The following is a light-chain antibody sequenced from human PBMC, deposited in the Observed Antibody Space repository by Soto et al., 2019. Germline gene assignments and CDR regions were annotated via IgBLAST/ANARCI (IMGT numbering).Light chain of an antibody. CDR1: QSCSSY. J-gene: IGKJ4*01. Sequence: EIVLTQSPGTLSLSPGERATLSCRASQSCSSYLAWYQQKPGQAPRFLMYGASSRATGTPDRFSGSGSGTDFTLTISRLEPEDFAVYYCQQYGSSPLTFGGGTKVEIK. V-gene: IGKV3-20*01. CDR2: GAS. CDR3: QQYGSSPLT.